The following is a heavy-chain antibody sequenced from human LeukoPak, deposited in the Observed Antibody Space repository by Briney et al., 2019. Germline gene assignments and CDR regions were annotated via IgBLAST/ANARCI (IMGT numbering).Heavy chain of an antibody. V-gene: IGHV4-34*01. D-gene: IGHD3-9*01. Sequence: SETLSLTCAVYGGSFSGYYWSWHRQPPGKGLEWIGEINHSGSTNYNPSLKSRVTISVDTSKNQFSLKLSSVTAADTAVYYCARGPTYYDILTHPTPPYGMDVWGQGTTVTVSS. CDR2: INHSGST. J-gene: IGHJ6*02. CDR3: ARGPTYYDILTHPTPPYGMDV. CDR1: GGSFSGYY.